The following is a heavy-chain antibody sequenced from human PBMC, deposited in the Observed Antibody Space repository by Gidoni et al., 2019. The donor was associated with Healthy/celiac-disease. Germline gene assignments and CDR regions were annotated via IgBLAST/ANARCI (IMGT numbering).Heavy chain of an antibody. CDR2: ISYDGSNK. Sequence: QVQLVESGGGVVQPGRSLRLSCAASGFTFSSSGMHWVRQAPGKGLEWVAVISYDGSNKYYVDSVKGRFTISRDNSKNTLYLQMDSLRAEDTAVYYCAKDREKYDSNGGYYFDYWGQGTLVTVSS. CDR3: AKDREKYDSNGGYYFDY. CDR1: GFTFSSSG. J-gene: IGHJ4*02. D-gene: IGHD3-22*01. V-gene: IGHV3-30*18.